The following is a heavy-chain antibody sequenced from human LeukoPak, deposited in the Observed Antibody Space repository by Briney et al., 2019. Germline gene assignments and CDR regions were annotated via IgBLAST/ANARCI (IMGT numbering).Heavy chain of an antibody. Sequence: PGGSLXLXXXXXGVTVSNNFMLWVRQAPGKGLEWVSLIYSGGDTHYADSVKGRFTISRDNSKNTLYLQMNNLRAEDTAVYYCARDPPAVAINTYGWGQGTLVTVSS. J-gene: IGHJ4*02. CDR2: IYSGGDT. CDR3: ARDPPAVAINTYG. D-gene: IGHD5-24*01. V-gene: IGHV3-66*01. CDR1: GVTVSNNF.